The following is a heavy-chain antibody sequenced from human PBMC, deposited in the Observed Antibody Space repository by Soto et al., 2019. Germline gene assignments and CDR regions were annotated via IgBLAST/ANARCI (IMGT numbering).Heavy chain of an antibody. D-gene: IGHD1-26*01. CDR1: GFTFSSYG. J-gene: IGHJ4*02. CDR3: ARDSSAMWDHFDY. V-gene: IGHV3-33*01. CDR2: IWYDGSNK. Sequence: GGSLRLSCAASGFTFSSYGMHWVRQAPGKGLEWVAVIWYDGSNKYYADSVKGRFTISRDNSKNTLYLQMNSLRAEDTAVYYCARDSSAMWDHFDYWGQGTLVTVSS.